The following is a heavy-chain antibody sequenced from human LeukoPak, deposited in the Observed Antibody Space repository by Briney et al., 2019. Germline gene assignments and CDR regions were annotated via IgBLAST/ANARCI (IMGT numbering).Heavy chain of an antibody. J-gene: IGHJ4*02. V-gene: IGHV3-23*01. CDR2: ISGSGGST. CDR1: GFTFSSYA. Sequence: GSLRLSCAASGFTFSSYAMSWVRQAPGKGLEWVSVISGSGGSTYSADSLKGRFTISRDNSKNTLYLQMNSLRAEDTAVYYCTKANMVRGVTLKFDYWGQGTLVTVSS. CDR3: TKANMVRGVTLKFDY. D-gene: IGHD3-10*01.